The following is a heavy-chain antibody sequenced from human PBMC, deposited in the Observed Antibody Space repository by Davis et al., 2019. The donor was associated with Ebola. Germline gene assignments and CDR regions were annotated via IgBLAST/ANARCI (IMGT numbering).Heavy chain of an antibody. CDR2: INWNGGST. V-gene: IGHV3-20*04. J-gene: IGHJ6*02. CDR3: ASSSIAARPGYYYGMDV. D-gene: IGHD6-6*01. CDR1: GFTFDDYG. Sequence: GESLKISCAASGFTFDDYGMSWVRQAPGKGLEWVSGINWNGGSTGYADSVKGRFTISRDNAKNSLYLQMNSLRAEDTAVYYCASSSIAARPGYYYGMDVWGQGTTVTVSS.